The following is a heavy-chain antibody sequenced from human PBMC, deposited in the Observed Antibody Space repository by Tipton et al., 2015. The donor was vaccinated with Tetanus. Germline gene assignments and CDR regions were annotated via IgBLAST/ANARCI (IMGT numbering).Heavy chain of an antibody. Sequence: SLRLSCAASGFTFSSYGMHWVRQAPGKGLEWVAVIWYDGSNKYYADSVKGRFTISRDNSKNTLYLQMNSLRAEDTAVYYCARDGYIAARLNTYYYYGMDVWGQGTTVTVSS. CDR3: ARDGYIAARLNTYYYYGMDV. CDR1: GFTFSSYG. J-gene: IGHJ6*02. CDR2: IWYDGSNK. D-gene: IGHD6-6*01. V-gene: IGHV3-33*01.